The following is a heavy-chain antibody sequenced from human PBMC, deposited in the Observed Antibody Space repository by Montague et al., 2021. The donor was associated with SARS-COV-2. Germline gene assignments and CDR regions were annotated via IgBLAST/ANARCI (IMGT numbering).Heavy chain of an antibody. Sequence: PALVQPTQTLTLTCTFSGFSLSTSGMRASWIRQPPGKALEWLARIDWDDDKFYSTSLKTRLTISKDTSKNQVVLTMTNMDPVDTATYYCARENYDILTGTTLGLGSWGQGNLVTVSS. D-gene: IGHD3-9*01. V-gene: IGHV2-70*04. CDR1: GFSLSTSGMR. J-gene: IGHJ4*02. CDR2: IDWDDDK. CDR3: ARENYDILTGTTLGLGS.